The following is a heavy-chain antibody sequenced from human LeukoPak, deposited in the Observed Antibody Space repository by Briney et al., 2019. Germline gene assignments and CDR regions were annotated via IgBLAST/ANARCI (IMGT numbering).Heavy chain of an antibody. D-gene: IGHD2-15*01. J-gene: IGHJ4*02. CDR3: SWIAATFDY. CDR2: IKGKVDGETI. V-gene: IGHV3-15*01. Sequence: GGSLRLSCAASGITFSYAWMNWVRQAPGKGLEWVGRIKGKVDGETIDYAAPVKGRFTISRDDSKNTLCLEMNSLKIEDTAVYYCSWIAATFDYWGQGTLVTVSS. CDR1: GITFSYAW.